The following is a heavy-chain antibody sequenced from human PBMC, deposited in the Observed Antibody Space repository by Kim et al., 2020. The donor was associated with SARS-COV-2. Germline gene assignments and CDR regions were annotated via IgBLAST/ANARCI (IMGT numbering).Heavy chain of an antibody. D-gene: IGHD3-10*01. CDR3: ARDRGAPSNGFDY. V-gene: IGHV3-30-3*01. CDR2: ISYDGSNK. J-gene: IGHJ4*02. Sequence: GGSLRLSCAASGFTFSSYAMHWVRQAPGKGLEWVAVISYDGSNKYYADSVKGRFTISRDNSKNTLYLQMNSLRAEDTAVYYCARDRGAPSNGFDYWGQGTLVTVSS. CDR1: GFTFSSYA.